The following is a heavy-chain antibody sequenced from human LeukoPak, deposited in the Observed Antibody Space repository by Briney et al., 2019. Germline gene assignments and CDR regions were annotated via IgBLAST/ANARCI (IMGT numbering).Heavy chain of an antibody. V-gene: IGHV1-2*02. CDR1: GYTFTGYY. CDR3: ARVLSGYDYDSGGY. CDR2: INPNSGGT. J-gene: IGHJ4*02. Sequence: SVKVSCKASGYTFTGYYMHWVRQAPGQGLEWMGWINPNSGGTNYAQKFQGRVTMTRDTSISTAYMELSRLRSDDTAVYYCARVLSGYDYDSGGYWGQGTLVTVSS. D-gene: IGHD5-12*01.